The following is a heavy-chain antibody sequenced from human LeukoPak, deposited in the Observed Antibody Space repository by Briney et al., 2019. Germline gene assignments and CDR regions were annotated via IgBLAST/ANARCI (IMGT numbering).Heavy chain of an antibody. J-gene: IGHJ3*02. D-gene: IGHD3-9*01. CDR1: GDSISNYY. V-gene: IGHV4-59*08. CDR3: ARQDDDILTGYCRDAFDI. Sequence: SETLSLTCTVSGDSISNYYWTWIRQPPGKGLEWIGYIYYSGSTNYNPSLESRVTMSVDTSKNQFSLKLRSVTAADTAVYCCARQDDDILTGYCRDAFDIWGQGTMVTVSS. CDR2: IYYSGST.